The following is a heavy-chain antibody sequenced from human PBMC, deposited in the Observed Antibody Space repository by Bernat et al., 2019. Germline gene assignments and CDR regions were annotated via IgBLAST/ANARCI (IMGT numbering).Heavy chain of an antibody. CDR2: ISNDGRNK. D-gene: IGHD6-13*01. Sequence: VQLVESGGDLVQPGRSLRLSCAASGFTFDDYAMHWVRQAPGKGLEWVAVISNDGRNKYYADSVKDRLTISRDNSQNTLYLQMNSLRVEDTAVYYCAKERDSSNWYGGGFDYWGQGTLVTVSS. J-gene: IGHJ4*02. CDR1: GFTFDDYA. V-gene: IGHV3-30*18. CDR3: AKERDSSNWYGGGFDY.